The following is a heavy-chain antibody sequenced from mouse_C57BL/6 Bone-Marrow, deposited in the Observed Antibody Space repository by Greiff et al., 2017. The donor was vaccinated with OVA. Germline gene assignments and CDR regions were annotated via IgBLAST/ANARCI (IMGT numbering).Heavy chain of an antibody. CDR2: IYPRSGNT. J-gene: IGHJ3*01. D-gene: IGHD2-3*01. CDR1: GYTFTSYG. Sequence: QVQLQQSGAELARPGASVKLSCKASGYTFTSYGISWVKQRTGQGLEWIGEIYPRSGNTYYNEKFKGKATLTADKSSSTAYMELRSLTSEDSAVYFCAIDGYWFAYWGQGTLVTVSA. CDR3: AIDGYWFAY. V-gene: IGHV1-81*01.